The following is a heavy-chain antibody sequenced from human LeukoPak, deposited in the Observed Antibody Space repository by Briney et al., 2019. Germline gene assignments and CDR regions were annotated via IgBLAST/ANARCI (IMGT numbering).Heavy chain of an antibody. J-gene: IGHJ4*02. CDR1: GFTFNSYA. CDR2: ISGSGSST. V-gene: IGHV3-23*01. CDR3: AKSRVYSSSSFFDY. Sequence: GGSLRLSCAASGFTFNSYAMSWVRQAPGKGLEWVPTISGSGSSTTYADSVKGRFTISRDNSENTLFLQVNSLRAEDTALYYCAKSRVYSSSSFFDYWGQGTLVTVSS. D-gene: IGHD6-6*01.